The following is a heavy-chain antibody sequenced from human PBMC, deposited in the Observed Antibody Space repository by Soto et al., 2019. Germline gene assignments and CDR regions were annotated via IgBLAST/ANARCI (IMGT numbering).Heavy chain of an antibody. CDR1: GYTFTSYG. V-gene: IGHV1-18*01. CDR3: ARDAYYDFWSGPITDTEYYYYGMDV. CDR2: ISAYNGNT. J-gene: IGHJ6*02. D-gene: IGHD3-3*01. Sequence: GASVKVSCKASGYTFTSYGISWVRQAPGQGLEWMGWISAYNGNTNYAQKLQGRVTMTTDTSTSTAYMEPRSLRSDDTAVYYCARDAYYDFWSGPITDTEYYYYGMDVWGQGTTVTVSS.